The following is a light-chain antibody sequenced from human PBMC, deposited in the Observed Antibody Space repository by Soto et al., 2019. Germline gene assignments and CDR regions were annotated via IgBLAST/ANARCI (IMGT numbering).Light chain of an antibody. CDR3: QSYDSSLSGSVV. CDR2: GNS. J-gene: IGLJ2*01. V-gene: IGLV1-40*01. CDR1: SSNIGAGYD. Sequence: QPVLTQPPSVSGAPRQRVTISCTGSSSNIGAGYDVHWYQQLPGTAPKLLIYGNSNRPSGVPDRFSGSKSGTSASLAITGLQAEDEADYYCQSYDSSLSGSVVFGGGTQLTVL.